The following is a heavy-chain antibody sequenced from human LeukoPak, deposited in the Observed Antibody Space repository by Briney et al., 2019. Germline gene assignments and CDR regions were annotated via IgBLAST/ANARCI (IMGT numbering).Heavy chain of an antibody. CDR1: GFTFSDYY. CDR3: AKDRYYGSGSYYPRDAFDI. J-gene: IGHJ3*02. CDR2: ISSSGSTI. Sequence: GGSLRLSCAASGFTFSDYYMSWIRQAPGKGLEWVSYISSSGSTIYYADSVKGRFTISRDNAKNSLYLQMNSLRAEDTALYYCAKDRYYGSGSYYPRDAFDIWGQGTMVTVSS. V-gene: IGHV3-11*01. D-gene: IGHD3-10*01.